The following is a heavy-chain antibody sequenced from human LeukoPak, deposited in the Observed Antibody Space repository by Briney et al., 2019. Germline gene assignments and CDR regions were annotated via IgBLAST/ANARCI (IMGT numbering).Heavy chain of an antibody. V-gene: IGHV3-33*01. Sequence: GKSLRLSCAASGITFSSYGMHWVRQAPGKGLEWVAVIWYDGSNKFYADSVKGRFTISRDNSKNTLFLQMNILRAEDTAVYYCARERLGGGAFDIWGQGTMVTVSS. J-gene: IGHJ3*02. CDR3: ARERLGGGAFDI. D-gene: IGHD3-16*01. CDR1: GITFSSYG. CDR2: IWYDGSNK.